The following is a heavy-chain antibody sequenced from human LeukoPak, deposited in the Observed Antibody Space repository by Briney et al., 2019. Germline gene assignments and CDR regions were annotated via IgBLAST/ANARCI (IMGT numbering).Heavy chain of an antibody. CDR2: INQDGGEK. Sequence: GGSLRLSCAASGFTFSSYWMTWVRQAPGKGLEWVANINQDGGEKYYVDSVEGRFTISRDNAKNSLYLQMNSLRAEDTAVYYCTRAGLLWFGESKSDYWGQGTLVTVSS. D-gene: IGHD3-10*01. V-gene: IGHV3-7*01. CDR1: GFTFSSYW. J-gene: IGHJ4*02. CDR3: TRAGLLWFGESKSDY.